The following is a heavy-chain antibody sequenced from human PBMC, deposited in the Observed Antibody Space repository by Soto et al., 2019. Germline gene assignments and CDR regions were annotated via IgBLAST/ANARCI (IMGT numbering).Heavy chain of an antibody. Sequence: PGGSLRLSCAASGFTFSSYAMSWVRQSPGKGLEWVSAISGSGGSTYYADSVKGRFTISRDNSKNTLYLQMNSLRAEDTAVYYCAKAKKHSSSWYQQVYYYGMDVWGQGTTVTVSS. J-gene: IGHJ6*02. D-gene: IGHD6-13*01. V-gene: IGHV3-23*01. CDR2: ISGSGGST. CDR3: AKAKKHSSSWYQQVYYYGMDV. CDR1: GFTFSSYA.